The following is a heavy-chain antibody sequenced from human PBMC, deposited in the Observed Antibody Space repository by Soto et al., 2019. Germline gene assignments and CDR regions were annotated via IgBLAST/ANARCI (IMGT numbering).Heavy chain of an antibody. CDR2: IYHSGST. J-gene: IGHJ4*02. Sequence: QVQLQESGPGLVKPSGTLSLTCAVSGGSISSSNWWSWVRQPPGKGLEWIGEIYHSGSTNYNPSLKSRVTISVDKSKNPCSLKLSSVTAADTAVYYCARIVRSLDTAMDYLDYWGQGTLVTVSS. CDR3: ARIVRSLDTAMDYLDY. D-gene: IGHD5-18*01. CDR1: GGSISSSNW. V-gene: IGHV4-4*02.